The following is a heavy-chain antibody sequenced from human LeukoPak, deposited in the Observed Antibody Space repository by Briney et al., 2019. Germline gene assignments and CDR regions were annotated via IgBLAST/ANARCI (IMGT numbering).Heavy chain of an antibody. V-gene: IGHV3-48*01. Sequence: GGSLRLSCAASGFTFSTHSMNWVRQAPGKGLEWVSYMRSSGDLTYYEDSVKGRFTISRDNAKSSLYLHMNSLRAEDTAVYYCAISKWNNVGHLVYWCQGTLVTVTP. J-gene: IGHJ4*02. CDR1: GFTFSTHS. D-gene: IGHD1/OR15-1a*01. CDR3: AISKWNNVGHLVY. CDR2: MRSSGDLT.